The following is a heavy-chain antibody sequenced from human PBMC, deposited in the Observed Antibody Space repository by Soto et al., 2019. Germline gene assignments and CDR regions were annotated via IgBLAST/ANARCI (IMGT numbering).Heavy chain of an antibody. CDR1: GGSISRPY. Sequence: PSETLSLTCIVSGGSISRPYWSWIQQSPGKGLEWIGYISYKQDDTYNPSLQSRATISIDTSKNQFSLKLNSVSAADTAVYYCVKHGPSGTYSASFESWGQGNPVTVSS. V-gene: IGHV4-59*08. CDR3: VKHGPSGTYSASFES. J-gene: IGHJ4*02. CDR2: ISYKQDD. D-gene: IGHD1-26*01.